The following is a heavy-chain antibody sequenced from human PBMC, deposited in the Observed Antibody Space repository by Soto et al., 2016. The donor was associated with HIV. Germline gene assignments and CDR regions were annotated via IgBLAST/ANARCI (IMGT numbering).Heavy chain of an antibody. J-gene: IGHJ4*02. V-gene: IGHV1-2*02. CDR3: ARDPLREWELLYYFDY. CDR2: INPNSGGT. Sequence: QVQLVQSGAEVKKPGASVKVSCKASGYTFTGYYMHWVRQAPGQGLEWMGWINPNSGGTNYAQKFQGRVTMTRDTSISTAYMELSRLRSDDTAVYYCARDPLREWELLYYFDYWGQGTLVTVSS. D-gene: IGHD1-26*01. CDR1: GYTFTGYY.